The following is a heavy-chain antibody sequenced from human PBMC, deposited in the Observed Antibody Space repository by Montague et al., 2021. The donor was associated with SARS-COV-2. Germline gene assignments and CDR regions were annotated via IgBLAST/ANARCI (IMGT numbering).Heavy chain of an antibody. Sequence: SETLSLTCAVYGVSFSGYYWTWIRQSPGKGLEWIAEINHSGTTNYNFNPSLRSRVTISVDTSKSQFSLKLSSVTAADTGVYYCARWDPQTLTLIGLRGKSASDYWGQGTLVTVSS. D-gene: IGHD4-23*01. CDR1: GVSFSGYY. CDR2: INHSGTT. V-gene: IGHV4-34*01. CDR3: ARWDPQTLTLIGLRGKSASDY. J-gene: IGHJ4*02.